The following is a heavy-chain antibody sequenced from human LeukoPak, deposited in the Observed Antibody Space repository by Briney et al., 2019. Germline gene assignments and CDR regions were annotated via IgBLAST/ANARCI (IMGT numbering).Heavy chain of an antibody. CDR2: IYGGGAST. D-gene: IGHD6-13*01. V-gene: IGHV3-43*02. CDR3: AKDIAIAAAGTVGYYGMDV. Sequence: GSLRLSCAASAFTFDDYAMHWVRQAPGKGVEWVSLIYGGGASTYYADSVKGRFTISRDNSKNSLYLQMNSLRTEDTALYYCAKDIAIAAAGTVGYYGMDVWGQGTTVTVSS. J-gene: IGHJ6*02. CDR1: AFTFDDYA.